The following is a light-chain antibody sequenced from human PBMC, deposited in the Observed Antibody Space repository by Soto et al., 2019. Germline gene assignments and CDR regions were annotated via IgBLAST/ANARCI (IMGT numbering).Light chain of an antibody. CDR1: QSVSSY. J-gene: IGKJ4*01. Sequence: EIVLTQSPATLSLSPGERATLSCGASQSVSSYLAWYQQKPGQAPRLLIYDASNRATGIPARFSGSGSGTDFTLTISSLEPEDFAVYYCQQRSNWPLALTFGGGTKVEIK. CDR3: QQRSNWPLALT. CDR2: DAS. V-gene: IGKV3-11*01.